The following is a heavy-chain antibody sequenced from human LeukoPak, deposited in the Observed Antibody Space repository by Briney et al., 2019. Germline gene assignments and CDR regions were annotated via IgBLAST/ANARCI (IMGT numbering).Heavy chain of an antibody. CDR1: GGTFSSYA. J-gene: IGHJ4*02. V-gene: IGHV1-69*05. CDR2: IIPIFGTA. D-gene: IGHD1-26*01. Sequence: SVKVSCKXSGGTFSSYAISWVRQAPGQGLEWMGRIIPIFGTANYAQKFQGRVTITTDESTSTAYMELSSLRSEDTAVYYCARGTHSGSYRDYWGQGTLVTVSS. CDR3: ARGTHSGSYRDY.